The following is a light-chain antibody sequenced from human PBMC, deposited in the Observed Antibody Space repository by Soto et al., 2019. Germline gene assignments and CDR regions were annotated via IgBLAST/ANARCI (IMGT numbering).Light chain of an antibody. CDR1: QRVSSY. J-gene: IGKJ1*01. CDR3: QQRSNWPRT. Sequence: EIVLTQSPATLSLSPGESATLSCRASQRVSSYLAWYQQKPGQAPRFLIYDASNRATGIPARFSGSGSGTNFTLTISSLEPEDFAVYYCQQRSNWPRTFGQGTKVDIK. V-gene: IGKV3-11*01. CDR2: DAS.